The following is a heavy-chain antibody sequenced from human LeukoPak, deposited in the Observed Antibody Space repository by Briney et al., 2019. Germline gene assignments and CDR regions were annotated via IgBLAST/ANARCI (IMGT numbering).Heavy chain of an antibody. CDR2: ISAQNGNT. CDR3: ARAPLTYYYDSSGYPCHY. CDR1: GYTFSNYG. J-gene: IGHJ4*02. Sequence: GASVKVSCKASGYTFSNYGFSWVRQAPGQGLEWMGWISAQNGNTNYAQKVQGRVTMTTDTSTSTAYMELRSLRSDDTAVYYCARAPLTYYYDSSGYPCHYWGQGTLVTVSS. V-gene: IGHV1-18*01. D-gene: IGHD3-22*01.